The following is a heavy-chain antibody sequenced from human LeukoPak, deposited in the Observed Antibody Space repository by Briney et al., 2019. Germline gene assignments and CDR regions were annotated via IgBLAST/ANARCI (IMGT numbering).Heavy chain of an antibody. Sequence: PSETPSLTCTVSGGSISSYYWSWIRQPAGKGLEWIGRIYTSGSTNYSPSLKSRVTISVDTSKNQFPLKLSSVTAADTAVYYCARDLLGAFDYWGQGTLVTVSS. CDR3: ARDLLGAFDY. D-gene: IGHD1-26*01. V-gene: IGHV4-4*07. CDR2: IYTSGST. J-gene: IGHJ4*02. CDR1: GGSISSYY.